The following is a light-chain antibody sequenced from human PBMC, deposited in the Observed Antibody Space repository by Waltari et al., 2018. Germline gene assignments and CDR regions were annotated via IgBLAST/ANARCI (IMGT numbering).Light chain of an antibody. J-gene: IGLJ3*02. V-gene: IGLV1-40*01. CDR1: SSNIGAGYD. Sequence: QSVLTQPPSVSGAPGQRVTISCTGSSSNIGAGYDVHWYLQLPGTAPKLLIYANRNRPSGVPDRCSGSKSGTSASLAITGLQPEDEADYYCQSYDSSLSGRPWVFGGGTKLTVL. CDR3: QSYDSSLSGRPWV. CDR2: ANR.